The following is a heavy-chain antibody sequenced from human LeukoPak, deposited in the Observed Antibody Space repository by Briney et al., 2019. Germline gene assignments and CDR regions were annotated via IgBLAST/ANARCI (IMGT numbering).Heavy chain of an antibody. D-gene: IGHD3-3*01. J-gene: IGHJ5*02. CDR2: INPNSGGT. V-gene: IGHV1-2*02. Sequence: ASVKVSCKASGYTFTGYYMHWVRQAPGQGLEWMGWINPNSGGTNYAQKFQGRVTMTRDTSISTAYMELSRLRSDDTAVYYCARGDYDFWSGYYKLDNWFDPWGQGTLVTVSS. CDR1: GYTFTGYY. CDR3: ARGDYDFWSGYYKLDNWFDP.